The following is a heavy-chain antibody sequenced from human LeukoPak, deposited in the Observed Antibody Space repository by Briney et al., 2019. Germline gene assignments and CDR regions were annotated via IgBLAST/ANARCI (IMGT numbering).Heavy chain of an antibody. J-gene: IGHJ4*02. Sequence: SETLSLTCTVSGGSISSGAYYWSWIRHHPGKGLEWIGHIYYSGSTYYNPSLKSRVTISLDTSKNQFSLKLSSVTAADTAVYYCAREIYGSGSYYSAIDYWGQGTLVTVSS. CDR3: AREIYGSGSYYSAIDY. D-gene: IGHD3-10*01. CDR2: IYYSGST. V-gene: IGHV4-31*03. CDR1: GGSISSGAYY.